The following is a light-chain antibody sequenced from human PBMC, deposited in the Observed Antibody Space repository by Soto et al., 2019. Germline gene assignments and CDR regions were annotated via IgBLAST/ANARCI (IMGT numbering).Light chain of an antibody. CDR1: SSNIGSNP. J-gene: IGLJ7*01. V-gene: IGLV1-44*01. CDR2: SNN. CDR3: AAWDDSLNGPV. Sequence: QSVLTQPPSASGTPGQRVTTSCSGSSSNIGSNPVNWYQQLPGTAPKLLIYSNNQRPSGVPDRFSGSKSGTSASLAISGLQSEDEADYYCAAWDDSLNGPVFGGGTLLTVL.